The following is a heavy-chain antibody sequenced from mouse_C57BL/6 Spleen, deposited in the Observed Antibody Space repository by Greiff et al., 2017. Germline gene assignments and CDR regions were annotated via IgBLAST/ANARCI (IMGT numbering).Heavy chain of an antibody. J-gene: IGHJ3*01. CDR2: ISYDGSM. D-gene: IGHD2-3*01. V-gene: IGHV3-6*01. Sequence: ESGPGLVKPSLSLSLTCSVTGYSFTSGYYWNWIRQFPGNILEWMGYISYDGSMNYNPSLKNRISITRDTSKNQLFLKLTTVTTEDTATYYCARDKRDGYYWFAYWGQGTLGTVSA. CDR3: ARDKRDGYYWFAY. CDR1: GYSFTSGYY.